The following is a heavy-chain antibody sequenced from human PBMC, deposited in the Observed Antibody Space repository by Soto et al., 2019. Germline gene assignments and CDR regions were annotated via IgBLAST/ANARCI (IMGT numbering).Heavy chain of an antibody. D-gene: IGHD3-10*01. J-gene: IGHJ5*02. CDR2: IYYSGST. Sequence: SETLSLTCTVSGGSISRYYWNWIRRPPGKGLEWIGYIYYSGSTNYNPSLKSRVTISVDTSKNQFSLKLSSVTAADTAVYYCARDPGSGSYYGWFDPWGQGTLVTAPQ. CDR3: ARDPGSGSYYGWFDP. CDR1: GGSISRYY. V-gene: IGHV4-59*01.